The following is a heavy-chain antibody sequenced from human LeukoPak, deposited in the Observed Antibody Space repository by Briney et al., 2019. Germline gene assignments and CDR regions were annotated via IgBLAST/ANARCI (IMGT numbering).Heavy chain of an antibody. Sequence: SETLSLTCTVSGGSISSGTYYWSWLRQPAGKGLAWFGRISPSGSTNYNPSLNSQVTISMYTSNIRFSLKLSSVPAADAAVCYCAKGDYYGDRRGRHWLGPWGRETLVSV. V-gene: IGHV4-61*02. CDR3: AKGDYYGDRRGRHWLGP. D-gene: IGHD4-17*01. CDR2: ISPSGST. J-gene: IGHJ5*02. CDR1: GGSISSGTYY.